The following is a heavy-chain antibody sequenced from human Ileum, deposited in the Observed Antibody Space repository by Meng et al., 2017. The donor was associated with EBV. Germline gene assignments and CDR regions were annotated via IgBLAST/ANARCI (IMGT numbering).Heavy chain of an antibody. D-gene: IGHD6-19*01. J-gene: IGHJ4*02. CDR1: GYTFTSSS. CDR2: ININTGNP. Sequence: QVQLVQSGSELKKPGDSMKVSCQAAGYTFTSSSMNWVRHAPGQGLEWMGWININTGNPTYAQGFTGRFVFSLDTSVSTAYLQIDSLKAEDTAVYYCARDKIAVAGITGDYWGQGTLVTVSS. V-gene: IGHV7-4-1*01. CDR3: ARDKIAVAGITGDY.